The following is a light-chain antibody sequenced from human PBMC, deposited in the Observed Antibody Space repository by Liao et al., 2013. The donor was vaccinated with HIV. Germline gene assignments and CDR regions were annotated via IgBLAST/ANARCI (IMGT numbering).Light chain of an antibody. Sequence: SYELTQPPSVSVSPGQTASITCFGDKLGDKYACWYQQKPGQSPVLVIYQDRKRPSGIPERFSASNSGNTATLTISGTQAMDEADYYCQAWDITIACVFGTGTKVTVL. J-gene: IGLJ1*01. CDR1: KLGDKY. CDR3: QAWDITIACV. CDR2: QDR. V-gene: IGLV3-1*01.